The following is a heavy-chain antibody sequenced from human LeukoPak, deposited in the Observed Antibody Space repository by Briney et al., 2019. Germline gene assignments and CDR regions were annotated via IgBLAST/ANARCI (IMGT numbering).Heavy chain of an antibody. V-gene: IGHV1-8*01. CDR3: AREDCSSTSCYSQYLIPRNYSYYGMDV. CDR1: GYTFTNYD. D-gene: IGHD2-2*01. J-gene: IGHJ6*02. Sequence: ASVKVSCKTSGYTFTNYDINWVRQATGQGLEWLGWISPNNGDAGYAQKFQGRVTMTRDTSMSTAYMELRSLRSDDTAVYYCAREDCSSTSCYSQYLIPRNYSYYGMDVWGQGTTVTVSS. CDR2: ISPNNGDA.